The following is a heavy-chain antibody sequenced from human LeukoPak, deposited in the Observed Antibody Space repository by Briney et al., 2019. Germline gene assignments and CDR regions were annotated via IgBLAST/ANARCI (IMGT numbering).Heavy chain of an antibody. CDR2: ISSSGSTI. V-gene: IGHV3-11*01. J-gene: IGHJ4*02. CDR1: GFTFSDYY. Sequence: GGSLRLSCAASGFTFSDYYMSWIRQAPGKGLEWVSYISSSGSTIYYADSVKGRFTISRDNAKNSLYLQMNSLRAEDTAVYYCAGDIGWELLFFDYWGQGTLVTVSS. CDR3: AGDIGWELLFFDY. D-gene: IGHD1-26*01.